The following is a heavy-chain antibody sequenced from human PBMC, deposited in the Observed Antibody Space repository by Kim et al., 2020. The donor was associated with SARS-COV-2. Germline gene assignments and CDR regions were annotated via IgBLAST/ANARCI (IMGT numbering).Heavy chain of an antibody. D-gene: IGHD6-19*01. CDR3: ASALGVAGKVDY. V-gene: IGHV3-11*03. Sequence: GGSLRLSCAASGFTFSNYYMSWVRQAPGKGLEWVSYISSSGSNTNYADSVKGRFTISRDNAKNTLYLQMNSLRAEDTAVYYCASALGVAGKVDYWGQGTLVTVSS. CDR2: ISSSGSNT. J-gene: IGHJ4*02. CDR1: GFTFSNYY.